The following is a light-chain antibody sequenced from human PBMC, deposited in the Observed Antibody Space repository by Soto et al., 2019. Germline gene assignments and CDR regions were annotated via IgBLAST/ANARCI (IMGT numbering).Light chain of an antibody. J-gene: IGKJ2*01. Sequence: DIQMTQSPSALSASVGDRVTITCRASENIRAWLAWYQQKPGKAPKLLIFKASTLHSGVPSRFSGSGSGTEFTLTISSLQPDDSAPYYCHQYNSYSYTFGQGTKLEVK. CDR2: KAS. CDR1: ENIRAW. CDR3: HQYNSYSYT. V-gene: IGKV1-5*03.